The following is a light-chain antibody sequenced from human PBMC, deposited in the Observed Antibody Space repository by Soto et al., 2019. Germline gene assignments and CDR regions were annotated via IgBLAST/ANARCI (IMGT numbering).Light chain of an antibody. V-gene: IGLV2-14*01. CDR1: SSDVGGYNY. CDR3: SSYTSSSTSYV. J-gene: IGLJ1*01. Sequence: GASSDVGGYNYVSWYQQHPGKAPKLMIYEVSNRPSGVSNRFSGSKSGNTASLTISGLQAGDEADYYCSSYTSSSTSYVFGTGTKVTVL. CDR2: EVS.